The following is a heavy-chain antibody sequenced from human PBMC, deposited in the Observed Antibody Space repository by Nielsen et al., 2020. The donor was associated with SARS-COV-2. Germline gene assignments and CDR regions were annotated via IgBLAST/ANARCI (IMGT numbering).Heavy chain of an antibody. D-gene: IGHD5-24*01. V-gene: IGHV3-48*04. J-gene: IGHJ4*02. CDR2: IASSDKTT. CDR3: AREGRKLPLDY. CDR1: GFTFSTYT. Sequence: GESLKISCAASGFTFSTYTMNWVRQAPGKGLERVSYIASSDKTTYYADSVKGRFTISRDNAKNSLYLQMNSLRAEDTAVYYCAREGRKLPLDYWGQGTLVTVSS.